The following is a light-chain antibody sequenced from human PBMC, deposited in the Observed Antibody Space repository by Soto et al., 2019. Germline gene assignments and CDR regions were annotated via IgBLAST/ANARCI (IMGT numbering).Light chain of an antibody. J-gene: IGKJ3*01. Sequence: DIQMTQSPSSLSASVGDRVTITCRTSQSISRYLNWYQHKLGTAPKLLIHGSFKLQSGVPSRFSGSGSGTDFTLTISSLHPEDIATYFCQQYENLPRFIFGPGTKVDIK. CDR1: QSISRY. CDR3: QQYENLPRFI. V-gene: IGKV1-39*01. CDR2: GSF.